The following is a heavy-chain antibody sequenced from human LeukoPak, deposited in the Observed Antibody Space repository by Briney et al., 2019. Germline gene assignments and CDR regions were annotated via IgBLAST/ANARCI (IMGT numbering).Heavy chain of an antibody. Sequence: ASVKVSCKASGYTFTSYYMHWVRQAPGQGLERMGVINPNSGSTGYAQKFQGRVTMTRDTSTSTVYMELSSLRSEDTAVYYCARAGQQVGDYGMDVSGQGTIVTLS. J-gene: IGHJ6*02. CDR3: ARAGQQVGDYGMDV. V-gene: IGHV1-46*01. D-gene: IGHD6-6*01. CDR2: INPNSGST. CDR1: GYTFTSYY.